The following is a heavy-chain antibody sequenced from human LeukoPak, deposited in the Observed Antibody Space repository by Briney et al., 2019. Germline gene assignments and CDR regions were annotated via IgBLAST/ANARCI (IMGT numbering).Heavy chain of an antibody. CDR3: ARAVVPAGEDYYYYYYMDV. D-gene: IGHD2-2*01. CDR1: GFTFTSYG. V-gene: IGHV1-8*02. CDR2: MNPNSGNT. Sequence: ASVKVSCKASGFTFTSYGISWVRQAPGQGLEWMGWMNPNSGNTGYAQKFQGRVTMTRNTSISTAYMELSSLRSEDTAVYYCARAVVPAGEDYYYYYYMDVWGKGTTVTVSS. J-gene: IGHJ6*03.